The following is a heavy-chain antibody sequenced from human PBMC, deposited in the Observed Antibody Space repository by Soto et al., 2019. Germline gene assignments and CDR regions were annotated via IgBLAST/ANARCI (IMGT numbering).Heavy chain of an antibody. D-gene: IGHD2-15*01. J-gene: IGHJ4*02. Sequence: SETLSLTCTVSGGSISSYYWSWIRQPPGKGLEWIGYIYYSGSTNYNPSLKSRVTISVDTSKNQFSLKLSSVTAAGTAVYYCARSSPFFDYWGQGTLVTVSS. CDR2: IYYSGST. CDR1: GGSISSYY. CDR3: ARSSPFFDY. V-gene: IGHV4-59*01.